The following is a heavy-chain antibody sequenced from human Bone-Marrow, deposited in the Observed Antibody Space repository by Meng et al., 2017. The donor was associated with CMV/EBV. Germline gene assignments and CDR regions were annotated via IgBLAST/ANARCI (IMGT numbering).Heavy chain of an antibody. J-gene: IGHJ6*02. CDR2: ITSTSSYI. CDR3: ARDRIVGAGGYYGMAV. CDR1: GFTFSSYS. D-gene: IGHD1-26*01. Sequence: GGSLRLSCAASGFTFSSYSINWVRQAPGKGLEWVSSITSTSSYIYYADSVKGRFTISRDNAKNSLYLQMNSLRAEDTAVYYCARDRIVGAGGYYGMAVWGPGNTVNVSS. V-gene: IGHV3-21*01.